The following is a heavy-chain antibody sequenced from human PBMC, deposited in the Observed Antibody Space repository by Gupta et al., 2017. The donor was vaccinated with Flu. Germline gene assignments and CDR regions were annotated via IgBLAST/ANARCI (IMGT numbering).Heavy chain of an antibody. CDR3: ASALVVPAAILGGAPLDP. Sequence: EVQLVESGGGLVQPGGSLRLSCAASGFTFSSYEMNWVRQAPGKGLEWVSYISSSGSTIYYADSVKGRFTISRDNAKNSLYLQMNSLRAEDTAVYYCASALVVPAAILGGAPLDPWGQGTLVTVSS. D-gene: IGHD2-2*01. CDR2: ISSSGSTI. V-gene: IGHV3-48*03. J-gene: IGHJ5*02. CDR1: GFTFSSYE.